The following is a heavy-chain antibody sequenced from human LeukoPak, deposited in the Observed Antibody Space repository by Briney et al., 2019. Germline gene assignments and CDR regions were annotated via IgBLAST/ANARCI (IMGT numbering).Heavy chain of an antibody. Sequence: GGSLRPSCAASGFTFSDYYMSWIRQAPGKGLEWVSSISSSSSYIYYADSVKGRFTISRDNAKNSLCLQMNSLRAEDTAVYYCARDGRDGYNFDYWGQGTLVTVSS. CDR2: ISSSSSYI. CDR1: GFTFSDYY. D-gene: IGHD5-12*01. CDR3: ARDGRDGYNFDY. V-gene: IGHV3-11*06. J-gene: IGHJ4*02.